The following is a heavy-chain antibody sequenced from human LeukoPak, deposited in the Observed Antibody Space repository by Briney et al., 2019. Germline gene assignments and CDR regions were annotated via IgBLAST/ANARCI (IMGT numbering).Heavy chain of an antibody. CDR2: VSASGDFT. D-gene: IGHD4-17*01. Sequence: GGSLRLSCAASGFTFSSYAMSWVRQAPGRGLEWFSAVSASGDFTYDADSVKGRFTISRDNSRNTLYLQMNSLRAEDSAVFYCAKCTTGNAHYPIDYWGQGALVTVSS. V-gene: IGHV3-23*01. CDR3: AKCTTGNAHYPIDY. CDR1: GFTFSSYA. J-gene: IGHJ4*02.